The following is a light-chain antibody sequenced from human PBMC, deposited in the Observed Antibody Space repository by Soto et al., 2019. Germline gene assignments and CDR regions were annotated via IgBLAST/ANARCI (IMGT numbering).Light chain of an antibody. CDR3: QQRSSWPLT. J-gene: IGKJ4*01. CDR2: GAS. Sequence: EIVMTQSPATLSVSPGERATLSCRASQSISTNLAWYQQKPGQAPRLLISGASTRAPGIPARFSGSGSGTDFTLTISSLEPEDFAVYYCQQRSSWPLTFGGGTRVE. V-gene: IGKV3-15*01. CDR1: QSISTN.